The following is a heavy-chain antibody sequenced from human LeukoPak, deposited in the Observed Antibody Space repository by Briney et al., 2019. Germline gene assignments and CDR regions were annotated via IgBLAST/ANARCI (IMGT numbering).Heavy chain of an antibody. J-gene: IGHJ4*02. CDR1: GFTFSDYF. Sequence: GGSLRLSCEASGFTFSDYFMTWIRQAPGKGLEWVSFIDSGSTSTKYADSVKGRFSISRDNSKNSLYLQMNSLRSEDTAMYYCAKESGKFDYWGQGTLVAVPS. CDR2: IDSGSTST. CDR3: AKESGKFDY. V-gene: IGHV3-11*03.